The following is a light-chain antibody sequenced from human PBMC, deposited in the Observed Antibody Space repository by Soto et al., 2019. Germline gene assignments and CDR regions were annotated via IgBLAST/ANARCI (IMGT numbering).Light chain of an antibody. V-gene: IGKV1-5*01. CDR3: QHYNSYSEA. CDR1: QSISSW. J-gene: IGKJ1*01. Sequence: DIQITQSPSTLSASVGDRVTITFRASQSISSWLAWYQQKPGQAPRLLIYGASSRATGIPSRFSGSGSGTEFTLTISSLQPDDFATYYCQHYNSYSEAFGQGTKVDIK. CDR2: GAS.